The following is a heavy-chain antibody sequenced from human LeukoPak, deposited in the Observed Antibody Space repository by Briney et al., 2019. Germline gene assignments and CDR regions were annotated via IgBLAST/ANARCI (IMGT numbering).Heavy chain of an antibody. D-gene: IGHD3-10*01. Sequence: GGSLRLSCAASGFGFSSYWMSWVRHNPGKGLEWVANINQDGTTKYYRDFAKGRFTISRDNAQNSLYLQINSLRAEDTAVYYCAREKGTMIRAMAFEMWGQGTMATVSS. CDR3: AREKGTMIRAMAFEM. V-gene: IGHV3-7*01. J-gene: IGHJ3*02. CDR2: INQDGTTK. CDR1: GFGFSSYW.